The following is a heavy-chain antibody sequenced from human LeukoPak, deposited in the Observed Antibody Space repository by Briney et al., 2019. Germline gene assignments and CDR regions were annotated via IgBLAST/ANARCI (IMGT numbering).Heavy chain of an antibody. J-gene: IGHJ4*02. CDR2: ISSSSSTI. CDR1: GFTFSSYS. D-gene: IGHD3-22*01. CDR3: ARDRHKYDYDSGGYPPY. Sequence: GGSLRLSCAASGFTFSSYSMLWVRQAPGKGLEWVSYISSSSSTIYYADSVKGRFTISRDNAKNSLYLQMNTLRAEDTAVYYCARDRHKYDYDSGGYPPYWGQGTLVTVSS. V-gene: IGHV3-48*01.